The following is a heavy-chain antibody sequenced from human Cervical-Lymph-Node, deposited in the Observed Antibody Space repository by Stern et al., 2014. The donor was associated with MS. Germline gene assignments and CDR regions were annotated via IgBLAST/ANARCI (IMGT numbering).Heavy chain of an antibody. CDR3: AREAPVEPAATDAFDI. CDR1: GFTFSTYG. Sequence: VQLVESGGGVVQPGRSLRLSCAASGFTFSTYGMHWVRQAPGKGLEWVAVIWSDGTNSLYADYVKVRFTISRDNSKNTLYLQMNTLRTEDTAVYYCAREAPVEPAATDAFDIWGRGTMVAVSS. D-gene: IGHD2-2*01. CDR2: IWSDGTNS. J-gene: IGHJ3*02. V-gene: IGHV3-33*01.